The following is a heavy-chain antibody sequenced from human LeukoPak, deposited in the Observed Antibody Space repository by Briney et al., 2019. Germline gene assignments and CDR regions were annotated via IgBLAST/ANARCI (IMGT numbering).Heavy chain of an antibody. CDR1: GFTFRSST. CDR3: AKGAGSNWSVY. V-gene: IGHV3-23*01. J-gene: IGHJ4*02. CDR2: ISGSGTST. D-gene: IGHD6-13*01. Sequence: GGSLRLSCAASGFTFRSSTMSTVRQAPGKGLEWVSAISGSGTSTFYADSAQGRFTISRDNSRNTLFLQMNSLRAEDTAIYFCAKGAGSNWSVYCSQGTLVTVSS.